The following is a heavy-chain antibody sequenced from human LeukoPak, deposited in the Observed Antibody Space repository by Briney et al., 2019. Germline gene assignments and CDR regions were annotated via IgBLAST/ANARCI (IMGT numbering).Heavy chain of an antibody. Sequence: ASVKVSCKASGYTFTSYGISWVRQAPGQGLEWMGWISAYNGNTNYAQKLQGRVTMTTDTSTSTAYMELRSLRSDDTAVYYCARLYYDSSGYPNYFDYWAREPWSPSPQ. D-gene: IGHD3-22*01. CDR1: GYTFTSYG. CDR2: ISAYNGNT. J-gene: IGHJ4*02. V-gene: IGHV1-18*01. CDR3: ARLYYDSSGYPNYFDY.